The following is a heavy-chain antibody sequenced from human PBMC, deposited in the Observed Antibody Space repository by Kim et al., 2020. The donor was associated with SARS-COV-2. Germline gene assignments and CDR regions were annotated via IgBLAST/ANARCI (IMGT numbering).Heavy chain of an antibody. J-gene: IGHJ1*01. CDR3: AKGPSVGDDYPFAF. Sequence: YAGSVKGRFTISRDNSKNTLYLQMNTLGSEDTAVYYCAKGPSVGDDYPFAFWGQGTLVIVSS. V-gene: IGHV3-23*01. D-gene: IGHD4-17*01.